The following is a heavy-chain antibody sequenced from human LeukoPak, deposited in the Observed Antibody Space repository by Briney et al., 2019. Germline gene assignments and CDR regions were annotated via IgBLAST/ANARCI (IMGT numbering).Heavy chain of an antibody. CDR1: GFTFSSYS. CDR2: ISYDGSNK. CDR3: AKDLPPIAVAGFFDY. V-gene: IGHV3-30*18. D-gene: IGHD6-19*01. J-gene: IGHJ4*02. Sequence: PGGSLRLSCAASGFTFSSYSMNWVRQAPGKGLEWVAVISYDGSNKYYADSVKGRFTISRDNSKNTLYLQMNSLRAEDTTVYYCAKDLPPIAVAGFFDYWGQGTLVTVSS.